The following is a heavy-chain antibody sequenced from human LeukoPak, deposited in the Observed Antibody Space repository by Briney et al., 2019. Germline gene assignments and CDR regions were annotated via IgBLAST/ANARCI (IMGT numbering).Heavy chain of an antibody. CDR2: TSSSGSTI. J-gene: IGHJ6*04. CDR1: SFTFSSYE. D-gene: IGHD3-10*02. Sequence: QPGGSLRLSCAASSFTFSSYEMSWVRQAPGKGLEWVSYTSSSGSTIYYADSVKVRFTISRDNAKNSLYLQMNSLRAEDTAVYYCAELGITMIGGVWGKGTTVTISS. CDR3: AELGITMIGGV. V-gene: IGHV3-48*03.